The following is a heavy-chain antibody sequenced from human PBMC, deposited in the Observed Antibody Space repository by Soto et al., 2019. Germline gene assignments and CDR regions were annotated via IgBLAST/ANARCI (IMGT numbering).Heavy chain of an antibody. V-gene: IGHV3-48*04. CDR3: ARDQDDSSDAFDI. CDR1: GFTFSSYS. J-gene: IGHJ3*02. Sequence: GGSLRLSCAASGFTFSSYSMNWVRQAPGKGLEWVSYISSSSSIIYYADSVKGRFTISRDNAKISLYLQMNSLRAEDTAVYYCARDQDDSSDAFDIWGQGTMVTVSS. D-gene: IGHD3-3*01. CDR2: ISSSSSII.